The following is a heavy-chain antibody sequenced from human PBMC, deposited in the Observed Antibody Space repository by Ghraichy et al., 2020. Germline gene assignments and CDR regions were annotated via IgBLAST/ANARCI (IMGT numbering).Heavy chain of an antibody. CDR2: IYWNDDK. J-gene: IGHJ5*02. CDR3: AHRPAPPPILRFLEWPLNWFDP. CDR1: GFSLSTSGVG. V-gene: IGHV2-5*01. D-gene: IGHD3-3*01. Sequence: SGPTLVKPTQTLTLTCTFSGFSLSTSGVGVGWIRQPPGKALEWLALIYWNDDKRYSPSLKSRLTITKDTSKNQVVLTMTNMDPVDTATYYCAHRPAPPPILRFLEWPLNWFDPWGQGTLVTVSS.